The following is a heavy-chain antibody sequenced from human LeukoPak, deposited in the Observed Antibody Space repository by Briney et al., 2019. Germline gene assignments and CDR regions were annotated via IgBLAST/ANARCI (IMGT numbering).Heavy chain of an antibody. CDR2: FSGSGGTT. J-gene: IGHJ6*03. V-gene: IGHV3-23*01. CDR1: GFTFSSYA. D-gene: IGHD2-8*01. CDR3: ANGNRCTSPNCLGYYYFYMDV. Sequence: SGGSLRLSCAASGFTFSSYAMNWVRQAPGRGLEWVSGFSGSGGTTYYADSVKGRFTISGDNSKNTLYLQMNSLRAEDTAVYYCANGNRCTSPNCLGYYYFYMDVWGKGTTVTVSS.